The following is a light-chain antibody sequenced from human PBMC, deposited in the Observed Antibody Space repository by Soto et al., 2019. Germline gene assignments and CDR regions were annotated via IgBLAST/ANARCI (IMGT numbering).Light chain of an antibody. J-gene: IGKJ4*01. CDR2: DAS. CDR3: QERNVCPST. V-gene: IGKV3-11*01. Sequence: EIVLTQSPATLSLSPGERAALSCRASQSVSSYLAWYQQKPGQAPRLLIYDASKRAPGIPDRFTGSGSGTDFTLTISRLEPEDFAVYFCQERNVCPSTFGGGTKMEI. CDR1: QSVSSY.